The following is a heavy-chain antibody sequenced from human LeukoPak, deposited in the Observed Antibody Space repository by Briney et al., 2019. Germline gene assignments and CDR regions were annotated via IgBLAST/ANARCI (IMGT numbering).Heavy chain of an antibody. CDR2: IYTSGST. Sequence: SETLSLTCTVSGGSISSGSYYWSWIRQPAGTGLEWIGRIYTSGSTNYNPSLKSRVTISVDPSKNQFSLKLSSVTAADTAVYYCARGSRELYGSGSYYKPYYYYYMDVWGKGTAVTISS. CDR1: GGSISSGSYY. D-gene: IGHD3-10*01. J-gene: IGHJ6*03. CDR3: ARGSRELYGSGSYYKPYYYYYMDV. V-gene: IGHV4-61*02.